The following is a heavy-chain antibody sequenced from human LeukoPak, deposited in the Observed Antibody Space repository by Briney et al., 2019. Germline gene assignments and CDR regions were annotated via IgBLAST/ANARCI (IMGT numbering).Heavy chain of an antibody. CDR1: GGTFSSYA. D-gene: IGHD3-10*01. CDR3: ARDLDGSGFNWFDP. CDR2: IIPIFGTA. Sequence: GASVKVSCKASGGTFSSYAISWVRQAPGQGLEWMGGIIPIFGTANYAQKFQGRVRITADESTSTAYMELSSLRSEDTAVYYCARDLDGSGFNWFDPWGQGTLVTVSS. J-gene: IGHJ5*02. V-gene: IGHV1-69*13.